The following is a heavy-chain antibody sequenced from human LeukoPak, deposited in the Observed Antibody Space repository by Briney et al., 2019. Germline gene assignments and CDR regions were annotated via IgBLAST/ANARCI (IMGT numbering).Heavy chain of an antibody. J-gene: IGHJ3*02. CDR1: GFTFSSYA. Sequence: PGGSLRLSCAASGFTFSSYAMSWVRQAPGKELEWVSGISGSGGSTYYADSVKGRFTISRDNSKNTLYLQMNSLRAEDTAVYYCAKEGYYGSGSGDAFDIWGQGTMVTVSS. V-gene: IGHV3-23*01. D-gene: IGHD3-10*01. CDR3: AKEGYYGSGSGDAFDI. CDR2: ISGSGGST.